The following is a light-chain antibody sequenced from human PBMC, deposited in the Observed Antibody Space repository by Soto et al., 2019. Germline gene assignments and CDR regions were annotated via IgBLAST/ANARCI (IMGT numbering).Light chain of an antibody. CDR2: GTS. J-gene: IGKJ4*01. CDR3: QQYDNWPLT. V-gene: IGKV3-15*01. CDR1: QSLSSN. Sequence: EIVMTQSPATLSVSPGERATLSCRASQSLSSNLAWYQQKPGQAPRLLIYGTSTRATGIPARFSGSGSGTEFTLTNSSLQSEDFAVYYCQQYDNWPLTFGGGTKVEIK.